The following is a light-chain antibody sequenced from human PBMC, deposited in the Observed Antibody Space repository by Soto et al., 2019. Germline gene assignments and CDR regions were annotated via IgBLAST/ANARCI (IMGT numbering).Light chain of an antibody. CDR1: SSNIGSNT. CDR3: AAWDDSLNGHVV. CDR2: SNN. J-gene: IGLJ2*01. V-gene: IGLV1-44*01. Sequence: QSVLTQPPSASGTPGQRVTISCSGSSSNIGSNTVNWYQQLLGTAPKLLIYSNNQRPSGVPDRFSGSKSGTSASLAISGLQSEDEADYYCAAWDDSLNGHVVLGGGTQLTVL.